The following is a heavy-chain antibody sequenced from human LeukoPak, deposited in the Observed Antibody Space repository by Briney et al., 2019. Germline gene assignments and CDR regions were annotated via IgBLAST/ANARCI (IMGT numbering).Heavy chain of an antibody. J-gene: IGHJ4*02. Sequence: GASVKVSCKASGGTFSSYAISWVRQAPGQGLEWMGRIIPILGIANYAQKFQGRVTITADKSTSTAYMELSSLRSEDTAVYYCARYSGSYHTYFDSWGQGTLVTVSS. CDR3: ARYSGSYHTYFDS. CDR1: GGTFSSYA. V-gene: IGHV1-69*04. D-gene: IGHD1-26*01. CDR2: IIPILGIA.